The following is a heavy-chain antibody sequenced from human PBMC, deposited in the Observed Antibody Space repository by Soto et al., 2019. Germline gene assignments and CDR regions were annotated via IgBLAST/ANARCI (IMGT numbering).Heavy chain of an antibody. CDR2: LSPRYPYT. CDR3: ARQAARNYIDS. D-gene: IGHD6-6*01. Sequence: PGGSLRLSCAASGFDFSTRGMNWVRQAPGKGLEWVSFLSPRYPYTSYADSVKGRFTISRDNAENSVYLQMDSLRADDTAVYYGARQAARNYIDSWGQGKSVTVSS. CDR1: GFDFSTRG. V-gene: IGHV3-21*04. J-gene: IGHJ4*02.